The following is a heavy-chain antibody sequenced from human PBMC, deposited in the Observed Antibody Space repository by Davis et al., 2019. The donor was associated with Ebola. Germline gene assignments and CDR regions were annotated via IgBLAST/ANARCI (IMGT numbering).Heavy chain of an antibody. D-gene: IGHD3-10*01. V-gene: IGHV1-46*01. CDR3: ARDMGMVQEANWFDP. Sequence: ALVKVSCKASGYTFTNYYIHWVRQAPGQGLEWMGMINPSGGARSNAQNFQGRITMTRDTSTSTVYMELSSLKSEDTAVYYCARDMGMVQEANWFDPWGQGTLVTVSS. CDR1: GYTFTNYY. J-gene: IGHJ5*02. CDR2: INPSGGAR.